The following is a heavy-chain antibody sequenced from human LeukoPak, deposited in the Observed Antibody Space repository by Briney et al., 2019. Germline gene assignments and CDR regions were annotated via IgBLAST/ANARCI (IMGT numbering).Heavy chain of an antibody. CDR3: AKAKGYGDYGYDAFDI. Sequence: GGSLRLSCAASGFTFSSYSMNWVRQAPGKGLEWVSSISSTTSYIYYADSVKGRFTISRDNAKNSLYLQMNSLRAEDTAVYYCAKAKGYGDYGYDAFDIWGQGTMVTVSS. CDR1: GFTFSSYS. V-gene: IGHV3-21*01. J-gene: IGHJ3*02. CDR2: ISSTTSYI. D-gene: IGHD4-17*01.